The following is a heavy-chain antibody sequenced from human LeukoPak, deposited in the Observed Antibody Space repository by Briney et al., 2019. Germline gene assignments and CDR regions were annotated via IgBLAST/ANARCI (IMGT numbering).Heavy chain of an antibody. Sequence: SETLSLTCTVSGGSISNYYWSWIRQPPGKGLEFIGYIYYNGRADYNPSLKSRVTMSVDTSKNHFSLKLTSVTAADTAVYYCARDGVLLWFGELLLGYYMDVWGKGTTVTISS. J-gene: IGHJ6*03. CDR2: IYYNGRA. CDR1: GGSISNYY. CDR3: ARDGVLLWFGELLLGYYMDV. D-gene: IGHD3-10*01. V-gene: IGHV4-59*01.